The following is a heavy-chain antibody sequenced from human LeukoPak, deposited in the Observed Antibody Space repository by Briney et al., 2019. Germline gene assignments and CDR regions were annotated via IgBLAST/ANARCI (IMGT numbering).Heavy chain of an antibody. V-gene: IGHV3-21*01. D-gene: IGHD2-2*03. CDR1: GFTFSSYS. CDR2: ISGSSSYI. J-gene: IGHJ6*02. Sequence: GGSLRLSCAASGFTFSSYSLTWVRQAPGKGLEWVASISGSSSYINYADSVKGRFTVSRDNARRSLYLQMSSLRVEDTAVYYCARWNGDCSTTSCPYYYGMDVWGQGTTVTVSS. CDR3: ARWNGDCSTTSCPYYYGMDV.